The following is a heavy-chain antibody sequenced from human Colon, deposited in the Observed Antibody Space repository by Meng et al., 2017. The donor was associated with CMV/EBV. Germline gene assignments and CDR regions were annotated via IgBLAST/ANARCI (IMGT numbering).Heavy chain of an antibody. CDR3: AKDSGYKYLRYYFDY. V-gene: IGHV3-23*01. CDR1: GFTFNTYG. CDR2: ISESGDST. D-gene: IGHD5-18*01. J-gene: IGHJ4*02. Sequence: GESLKISCAASGFTFNTYGMSWVRQAPGKGLEWVSVISESGDSTYHADSVKGRFTISRDNSKSTLFLQMNSLRAEDTAVYYCAKDSGYKYLRYYFDYWGQGTLVTAPQ.